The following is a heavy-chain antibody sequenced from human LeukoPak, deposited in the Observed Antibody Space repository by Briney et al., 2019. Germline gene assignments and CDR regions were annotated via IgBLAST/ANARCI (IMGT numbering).Heavy chain of an antibody. CDR2: ISGSGGST. Sequence: GGSLRLSCAASGFTFSSYAMSWVRQAPGKGLEWVSAISGSGGSTYYADSVKGRFTISKDNSKNTLYLQMNSLRAEDTAVYYCAKSKGQGYCTNGVCYGGFDYWGQGTLVTVSS. V-gene: IGHV3-23*01. CDR3: AKSKGQGYCTNGVCYGGFDY. J-gene: IGHJ4*02. D-gene: IGHD2-8*01. CDR1: GFTFSSYA.